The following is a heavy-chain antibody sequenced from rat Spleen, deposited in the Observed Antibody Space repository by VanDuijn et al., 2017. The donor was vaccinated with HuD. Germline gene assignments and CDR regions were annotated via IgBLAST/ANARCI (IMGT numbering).Heavy chain of an antibody. D-gene: IGHD1-11*01. V-gene: IGHV5-7*01. J-gene: IGHJ3*01. CDR3: ARHGSNYGDFAY. CDR2: IGYDVTNT. Sequence: EVQLVESGGGLVQPGRSLKLSCAASGFTFSDYAMAWVRQSPKKGLEWVATIGYDVTNTYYRDSVKGRFTVSRDNAKTTLYLQMDSLRSEDTASYYCARHGSNYGDFAYWGQGTLVTVSS. CDR1: GFTFSDYA.